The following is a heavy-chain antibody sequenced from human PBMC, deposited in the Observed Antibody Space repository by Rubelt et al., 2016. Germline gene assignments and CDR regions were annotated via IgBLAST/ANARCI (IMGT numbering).Heavy chain of an antibody. CDR2: INHSGST. CDR3: ARDAVPRLWSSEFDY. D-gene: IGHD5-18*01. Sequence: QVQLQQWGAGLLKPSETLSLTCAVYGGSFSGYYWSWIRQPPGKGLEWIGEINHSGSTNYNPSLKSRVTISVDTSKNQFSRKLSSVTAADTAVYYCARDAVPRLWSSEFDYWGQGTLVTVSS. CDR1: GGSFSGYY. V-gene: IGHV4-34*01. J-gene: IGHJ4*02.